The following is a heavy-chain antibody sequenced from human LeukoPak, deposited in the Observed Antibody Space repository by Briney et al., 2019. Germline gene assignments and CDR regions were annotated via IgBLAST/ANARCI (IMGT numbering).Heavy chain of an antibody. J-gene: IGHJ5*02. CDR1: GYTFTSYD. Sequence: ASVKVSCKASGYTFTSYDINWVRQAPGQGLEWMGWMNPNSGNTGYAQKFQGRVTMTRNTSISTAYMELSSLRSEDTAVYYCARSPYYDFWSGYYGGRDWFDPWGQGTLVTVSS. CDR3: ARSPYYDFWSGYYGGRDWFDP. D-gene: IGHD3-3*01. V-gene: IGHV1-8*01. CDR2: MNPNSGNT.